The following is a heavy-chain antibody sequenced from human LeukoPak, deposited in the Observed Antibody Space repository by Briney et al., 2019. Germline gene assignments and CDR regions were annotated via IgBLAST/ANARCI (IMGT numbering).Heavy chain of an antibody. D-gene: IGHD5-12*01. V-gene: IGHV3-21*01. CDR3: AKGGGYEAQYYYYYLDV. CDR2: ISSSSSYI. Sequence: GGSLRLSCAASGFTFSSYSMNWVRQAPGKGLEWVSSISSSSSYIYYADSVKGRFTISRDNSKNTLYLQMKSLRAEDTAVYYCAKGGGYEAQYYYYYLDVWGKGTTVTISS. CDR1: GFTFSSYS. J-gene: IGHJ6*03.